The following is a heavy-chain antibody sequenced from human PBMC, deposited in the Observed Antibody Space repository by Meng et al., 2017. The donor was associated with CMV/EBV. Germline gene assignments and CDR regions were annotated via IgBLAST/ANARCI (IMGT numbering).Heavy chain of an antibody. J-gene: IGHJ4*02. Sequence: QVQLQGWGLGLVKPSETLSFTCTVSGGSISSYYWSWIRQPPGKGLEWIGYIYYSGSTNYNPSLKSRVTISVDTSKNQFSLKLSSVTAADTAVYYCASVGSTTPYFDYWGQGTLVTVSS. D-gene: IGHD2-2*01. CDR2: IYYSGST. CDR1: GGSISSYY. V-gene: IGHV4-59*01. CDR3: ASVGSTTPYFDY.